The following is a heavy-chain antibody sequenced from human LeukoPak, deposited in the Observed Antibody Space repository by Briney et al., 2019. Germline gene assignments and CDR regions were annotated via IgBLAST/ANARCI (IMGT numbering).Heavy chain of an antibody. CDR1: GFAFSSYA. CDR2: ISGSGGST. CDR3: AKDRGIAVAGTSYY. V-gene: IGHV3-23*01. Sequence: GGSLRLSCAASGFAFSSYAMSWVRQAPGKGLEWVSAISGSGGSTYYADSVKGRFTISRDNSKNTLYLQMNSLRAEDTAVYYCAKDRGIAVAGTSYYWGQGTLVTVSS. J-gene: IGHJ4*02. D-gene: IGHD6-19*01.